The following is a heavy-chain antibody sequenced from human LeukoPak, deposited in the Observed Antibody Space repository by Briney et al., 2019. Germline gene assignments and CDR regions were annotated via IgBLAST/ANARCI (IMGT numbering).Heavy chain of an antibody. CDR1: GFTFSSYG. CDR2: ISYDGSNK. V-gene: IGHV3-30*18. Sequence: PGGSLRLSCAASGFTFSSYGMHWVRQAPGKGLEWVAVISYDGSNKYYADSVKGRFTISGDNSKNTLYLQMNSLRAEDTAVYYCAKDFHSPVVVTAISGLSNYWGQGTLVTVSS. D-gene: IGHD2-21*02. J-gene: IGHJ4*02. CDR3: AKDFHSPVVVTAISGLSNY.